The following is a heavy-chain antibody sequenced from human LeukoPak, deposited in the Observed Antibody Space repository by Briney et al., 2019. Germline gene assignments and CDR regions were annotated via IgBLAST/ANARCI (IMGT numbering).Heavy chain of an antibody. CDR2: IYTSGST. J-gene: IGHJ4*02. CDR3: ASQSYWSHDY. Sequence: SQTLSFTCTVSGGSISSGSYYWRWIRQPAGKGLEWIGRIYTSGSTNYNPSLKSRVTISVDTSKNQFSLKLSSVTAADTAVYYCASQSYWSHDYWGQGTLVTVSS. CDR1: GGSISSGSYY. D-gene: IGHD3-10*01. V-gene: IGHV4-61*02.